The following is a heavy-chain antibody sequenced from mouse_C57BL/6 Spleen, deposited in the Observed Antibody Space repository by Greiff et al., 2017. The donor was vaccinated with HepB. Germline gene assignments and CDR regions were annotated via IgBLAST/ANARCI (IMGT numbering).Heavy chain of an antibody. CDR2: IHPNSGST. CDR1: GYTFTSYW. Sequence: QVQLQQPGAELVKPGASVKLSCKASGYTFTSYWMHWVKQRPGQGLEWIGMIHPNSGSTNYNEKFKSKATLTVDKSSSTAYMQLSSLTSEDSAVYYCARSPNYYGSSSYFDYWGQGTTLTVSS. CDR3: ARSPNYYGSSSYFDY. D-gene: IGHD1-1*01. V-gene: IGHV1-64*01. J-gene: IGHJ2*01.